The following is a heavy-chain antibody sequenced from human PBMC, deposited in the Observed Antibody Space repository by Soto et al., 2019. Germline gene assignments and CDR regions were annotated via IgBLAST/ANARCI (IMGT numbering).Heavy chain of an antibody. CDR1: GGSISSSYY. J-gene: IGHJ1*01. CDR3: ATVWFGESQH. CDR2: IYYSGST. D-gene: IGHD3-10*01. V-gene: IGHV4-39*01. Sequence: QLQLQESGPGLVKASETLSLTCAVSGGSISSSYYWGWIRQPPGKGLEWIGSIYYSGSTYSNPSLKSRVIISVDTSKNQFSLKLSSVTAADTAVYYCATVWFGESQHWGQGTLVTVSS.